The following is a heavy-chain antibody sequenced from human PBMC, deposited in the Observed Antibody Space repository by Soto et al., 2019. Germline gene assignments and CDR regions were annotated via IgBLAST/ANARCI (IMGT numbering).Heavy chain of an antibody. CDR1: GFTFSVYW. Sequence: GGSLRLSCAASGFTFSVYWMHWVRQAPGKGLKWVAVINSDGSSSSYADSVKGRFTISRDNSKNTLYLQMNSLRAEDTAVYYCARDLGSGKTYYGMDVWGQGTTVTVSS. CDR2: INSDGSSS. D-gene: IGHD6-19*01. CDR3: ARDLGSGKTYYGMDV. J-gene: IGHJ6*02. V-gene: IGHV3-74*01.